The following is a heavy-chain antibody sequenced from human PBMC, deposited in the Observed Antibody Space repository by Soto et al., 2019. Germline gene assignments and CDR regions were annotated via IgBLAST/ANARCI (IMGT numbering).Heavy chain of an antibody. D-gene: IGHD6-13*01. V-gene: IGHV1-69*01. CDR2: IIPIFGTA. CDR1: GGTFSSYA. J-gene: IGHJ4*02. CDR3: ARSWYSGKYYFDY. Sequence: QVQLVQSGAEVKKPGSSVKVSCKASGGTFSSYAISWVRQAPGQGLEWMGGIIPIFGTANYAQKFQGRVTMTADESTSTAYMELSRLRSEDTAVYYCARSWYSGKYYFDYWGQGTLVTVSS.